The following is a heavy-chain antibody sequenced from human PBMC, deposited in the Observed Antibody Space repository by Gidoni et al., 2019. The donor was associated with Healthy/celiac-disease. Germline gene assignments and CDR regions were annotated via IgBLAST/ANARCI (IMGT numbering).Heavy chain of an antibody. CDR1: GYTFTGYY. CDR2: INPNSGGT. D-gene: IGHD3-22*01. J-gene: IGHJ4*02. V-gene: IGHV1-2*02. Sequence: QVQLVQSGAEVKKPGASVKVSCKASGYTFTGYYMHWVRQAPGQGLEWMGWINPNSGGTNYAQKFQGRVTMTRDTSISTAYMELSRLRSDDTAVYYCARDAHYYDSSGYWGDWGQGTLVTVSS. CDR3: ARDAHYYDSSGYWGD.